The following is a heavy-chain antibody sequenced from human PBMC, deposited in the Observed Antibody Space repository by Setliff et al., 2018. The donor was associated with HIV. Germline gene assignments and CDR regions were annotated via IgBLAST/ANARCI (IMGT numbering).Heavy chain of an antibody. CDR2: INSGGSST. CDR1: RFTFSSYW. D-gene: IGHD3-10*01. V-gene: IGHV3-74*01. J-gene: IGHJ4*02. Sequence: GGSLRLSCAASRFTFSSYWMHWVRQAPGKGLVWVSRINSGGSSTSYADSVKGRFTISRDNAKNTLYLQMNSLRAEDTAVYYCARKTAYYYGSGTYYKFDYWGQGTLVTVSS. CDR3: ARKTAYYYGSGTYYKFDY.